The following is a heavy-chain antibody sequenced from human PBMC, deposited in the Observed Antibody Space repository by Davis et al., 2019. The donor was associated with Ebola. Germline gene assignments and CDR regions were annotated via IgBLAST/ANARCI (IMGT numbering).Heavy chain of an antibody. V-gene: IGHV3-49*03. CDR3: TPDRILDY. J-gene: IGHJ4*02. CDR1: GFTFADYA. D-gene: IGHD2-15*01. CDR2: IRSKAYGGTT. Sequence: PGGSLRLSCAASGFTFADYAMSWFRQAPGKGLEWVGFIRSKAYGGTTEYAASVKGRFTISRDDSKSIAYLQMNSLKTEDTAVYYCTPDRILDYWGQGILVTVSS.